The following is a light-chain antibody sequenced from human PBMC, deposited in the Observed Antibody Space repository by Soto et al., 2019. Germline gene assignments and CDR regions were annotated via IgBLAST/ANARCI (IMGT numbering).Light chain of an antibody. Sequence: EIVLTQSPGTLSLSPGERATLSCRASQSVSSSYLAWYQQKPGQAPRLLIYGASSRATGIPDRFSGSGSGTDFTLTISRLEPEDFAVYYRQQYGSSLTFGGETKVEIK. V-gene: IGKV3-20*01. CDR3: QQYGSSLT. J-gene: IGKJ4*01. CDR1: QSVSSSY. CDR2: GAS.